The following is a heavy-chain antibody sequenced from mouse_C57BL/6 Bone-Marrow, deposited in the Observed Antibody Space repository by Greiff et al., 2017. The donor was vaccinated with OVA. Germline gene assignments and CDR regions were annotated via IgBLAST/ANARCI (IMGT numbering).Heavy chain of an antibody. V-gene: IGHV5-6*01. CDR3: ASIYDGYYGGFAY. CDR1: GFTFSSYG. D-gene: IGHD2-3*01. CDR2: ICSGGSYT. Sequence: EVKLVESGGDLVKPGGSLKLSCAASGFTFSSYGMSWVRQTPDKRLEWVATICSGGSYTYYPDSVKGRFTISRDNAKNTLYLQMSSLKSEDTAMYYCASIYDGYYGGFAYWGQGTLVTVSA. J-gene: IGHJ3*01.